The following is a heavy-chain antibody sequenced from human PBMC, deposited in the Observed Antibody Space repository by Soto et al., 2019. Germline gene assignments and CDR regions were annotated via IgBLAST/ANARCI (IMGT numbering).Heavy chain of an antibody. J-gene: IGHJ5*02. Sequence: GESLKISCKGSGYSFTSYWIGWVRQMPGKGLEWMGIIYPGDSDTRYSPYFQGQVTISADKSISTAYLQWSSLKASDTAMYYCARLSVVVPAAMLGPPWFDPWGQGTQVTVSS. CDR1: GYSFTSYW. V-gene: IGHV5-51*01. D-gene: IGHD2-2*01. CDR3: ARLSVVVPAAMLGPPWFDP. CDR2: IYPGDSDT.